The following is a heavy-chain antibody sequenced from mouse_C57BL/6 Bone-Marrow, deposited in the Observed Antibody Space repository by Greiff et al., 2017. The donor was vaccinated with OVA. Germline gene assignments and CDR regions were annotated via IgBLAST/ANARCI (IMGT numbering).Heavy chain of an antibody. V-gene: IGHV1-72*01. J-gene: IGHJ4*01. Sequence: VQLQQPGAELVKPGASVKLSCKASGYTFTSYSMHWVKQRPGRGLGWIGRIDPNSGGTKYNEKFKSKATLTVAKPSRTAYMQLSRLTSEDSAVYYCARGKYYAMDYWGQGTSVTVSS. CDR3: ARGKYYAMDY. CDR1: GYTFTSYS. CDR2: IDPNSGGT.